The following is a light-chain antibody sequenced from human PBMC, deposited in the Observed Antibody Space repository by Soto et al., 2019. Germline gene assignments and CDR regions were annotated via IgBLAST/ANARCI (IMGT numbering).Light chain of an antibody. J-gene: IGKJ3*01. CDR1: QSINHY. Sequence: DIQMTQSPSSLSASVGDRVTITCRASQSINHYLACLQQKPGKVPKLLIYARSTLQSGVPSRFSGSAFGTDFPLTISSLQPEDVAPYYCQKNNSAPLFFGPGTKVEIK. CDR3: QKNNSAPLF. V-gene: IGKV1-27*01. CDR2: ARS.